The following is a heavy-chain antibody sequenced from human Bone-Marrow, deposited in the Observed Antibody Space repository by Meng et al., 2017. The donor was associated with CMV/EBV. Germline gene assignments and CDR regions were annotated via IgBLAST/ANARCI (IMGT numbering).Heavy chain of an antibody. CDR3: AKVNWGSPFDY. D-gene: IGHD7-27*01. Sequence: LSCAASGFTFSSYAMCWVRQAPWKALEWVSAISGSGGSTYYADSVKGRFTFSRDNSKNTLYLQMNSLRAEDTAVYYCAKVNWGSPFDYWGQGTLVTVSS. J-gene: IGHJ4*02. CDR1: GFTFSSYA. CDR2: ISGSGGST. V-gene: IGHV3-23*01.